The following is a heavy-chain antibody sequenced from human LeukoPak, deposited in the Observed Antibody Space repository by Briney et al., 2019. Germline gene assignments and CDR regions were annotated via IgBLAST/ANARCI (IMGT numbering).Heavy chain of an antibody. D-gene: IGHD2-2*01. J-gene: IGHJ6*02. CDR3: AREEVPAAMLAANYYYYGMDV. V-gene: IGHV1-69*04. Sequence: GASVKVSCKASGGTFSSYAISWVRQAPGQGLEWMGRIIPILGIANYAQKFQGRVTITADKSTSTAYMELSSLRSEDTAVYYCAREEVPAAMLAANYYYYGMDVWGQGTTVTVSS. CDR1: GGTFSSYA. CDR2: IIPILGIA.